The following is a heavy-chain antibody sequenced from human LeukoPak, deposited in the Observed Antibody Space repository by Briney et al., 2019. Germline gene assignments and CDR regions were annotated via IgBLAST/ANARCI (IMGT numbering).Heavy chain of an antibody. CDR2: ISYDGSNK. Sequence: GGSLGLSCAASGFTFSSYGMHWVRQAPGKGLEWVAVISYDGSNKYYADSVKGRFTISRDNSKNTLYLQMNSLRAEDTAVYYCAKDRVTPMTTVTTPFYWGQGTLVTVSS. J-gene: IGHJ4*02. V-gene: IGHV3-30*18. D-gene: IGHD4-17*01. CDR3: AKDRVTPMTTVTTPFY. CDR1: GFTFSSYG.